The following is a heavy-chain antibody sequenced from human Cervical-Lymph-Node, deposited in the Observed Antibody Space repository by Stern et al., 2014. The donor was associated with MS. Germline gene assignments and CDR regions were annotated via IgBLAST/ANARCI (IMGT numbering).Heavy chain of an antibody. J-gene: IGHJ5*02. Sequence: QVQLQESGPGLVKPSQTLSLTCTVSGGSISSGGYYWSWIRQHPGKGLEWIGYIYDSGSTYYNPSLKSRVTISVDTSKNQFSLKLSSVTAADTAVYYCAREYCSSTSCYQWFDPWGQGTLVTVSS. CDR2: IYDSGST. CDR3: AREYCSSTSCYQWFDP. V-gene: IGHV4-31*03. D-gene: IGHD2-2*01. CDR1: GGSISSGGYY.